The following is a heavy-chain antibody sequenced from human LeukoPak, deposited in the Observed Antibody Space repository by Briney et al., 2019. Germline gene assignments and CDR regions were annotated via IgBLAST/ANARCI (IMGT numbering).Heavy chain of an antibody. J-gene: IGHJ4*02. CDR2: IIPIFGTA. V-gene: IGHV1-69*05. CDR3: ARNDTAARPLGYYFDY. D-gene: IGHD5-18*01. Sequence: ASVKVSCKASGYTFTSYDINWVRQAPGQGLEWMGGIIPIFGTANYAQKFQGRVTITTDESTSTAYMELSSLRSEDTAVYYCARNDTAARPLGYYFDYWGQGTLVTVSS. CDR1: GYTFTSYD.